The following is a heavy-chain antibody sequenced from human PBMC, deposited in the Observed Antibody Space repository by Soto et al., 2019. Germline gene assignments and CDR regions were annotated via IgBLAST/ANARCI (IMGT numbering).Heavy chain of an antibody. J-gene: IGHJ6*02. CDR1: GFTFSNAW. Sequence: GGSLRLSCAASGFTFSNAWMNWVRQAPGKGLEWVGRIKSKTDGGTTDYAAPVKGRFTISRDDSKNTLYLQMNSLKTEDTAVYYCTTGPPIQVYSGYLPYYYYGMDVWGQGTTVTVSS. V-gene: IGHV3-15*07. CDR2: IKSKTDGGTT. CDR3: TTGPPIQVYSGYLPYYYYGMDV. D-gene: IGHD5-12*01.